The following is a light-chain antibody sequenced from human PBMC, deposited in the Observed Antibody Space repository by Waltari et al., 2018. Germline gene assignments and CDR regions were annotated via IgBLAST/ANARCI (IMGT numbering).Light chain of an antibody. CDR3: QQFNTYPWT. CDR1: ETISSW. J-gene: IGKJ1*01. Sequence: DIQMTQSPSTLSASVGDRVTITCRASETISSWLAWYQQRPGKAPNLLIYKASRLGSGVPSMFSGSGSGTEFTLTISSLQPEDFATCYCQQFNTYPWTFGQGTKVDI. V-gene: IGKV1-5*03. CDR2: KAS.